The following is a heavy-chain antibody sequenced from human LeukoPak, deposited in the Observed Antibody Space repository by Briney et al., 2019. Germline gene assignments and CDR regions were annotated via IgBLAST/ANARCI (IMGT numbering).Heavy chain of an antibody. Sequence: ASVKVSCKASGYTFTSFGISWVRQAPGQGLEWMGWISAHNGNTNYAQKLQGRVTITTDTSTSTAYMELRSLSSDDTAVYYCARASISGSYYHYYWGQGTLVTVSS. CDR2: ISAHNGNT. D-gene: IGHD1-26*01. J-gene: IGHJ4*02. CDR3: ARASISGSYYHYY. CDR1: GYTFTSFG. V-gene: IGHV1-18*01.